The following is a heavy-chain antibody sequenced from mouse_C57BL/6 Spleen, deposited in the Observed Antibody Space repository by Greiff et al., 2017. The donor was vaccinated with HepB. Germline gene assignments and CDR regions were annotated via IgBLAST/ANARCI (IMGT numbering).Heavy chain of an antibody. D-gene: IGHD2-4*01. Sequence: QVQLQQPGAELVRPGSSVKLSCKASGYTFTSYWMDWVKQRPGQGLEWIGNIYPSDSETHYNQKFKDKATLTVDKSSSTAYMQLSSLTSEDSAVYYCARDDYDEGYAMDYWGQGTSVTVSS. CDR1: GYTFTSYW. J-gene: IGHJ4*01. CDR3: ARDDYDEGYAMDY. V-gene: IGHV1-61*01. CDR2: IYPSDSET.